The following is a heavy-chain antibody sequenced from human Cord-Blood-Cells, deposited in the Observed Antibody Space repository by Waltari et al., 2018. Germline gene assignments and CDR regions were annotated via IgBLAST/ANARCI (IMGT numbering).Heavy chain of an antibody. CDR2: INTNTGNP. CDR3: ARPPYCSGGSCYYYYGMDV. CDR1: GYTFTSYA. Sequence: QVQLVQSGSELKKPGASVTVSCKASGYTFTSYAMNWVRQAPGHGLDWMGWINTNTGNPTYAQGFTGRFVFSLDTSVSTAYLQISSLKAEDTAVYYCARPPYCSGGSCYYYYGMDVWGQGTTVTVSS. D-gene: IGHD2-15*01. J-gene: IGHJ6*02. V-gene: IGHV7-4-1*02.